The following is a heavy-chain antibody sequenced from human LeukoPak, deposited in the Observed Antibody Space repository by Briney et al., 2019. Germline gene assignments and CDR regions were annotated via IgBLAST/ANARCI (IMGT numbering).Heavy chain of an antibody. Sequence: GGSLRLSCAASGFTFSSYWMSWVRQAPGKGLEWVANIKQDGSEKYYVDSVKGRFTISRDNAKNSLYLQMNSLRAEDTAVYYCARHDFWEGQPFHDYWGQGTLVTVSS. CDR2: IKQDGSEK. V-gene: IGHV3-7*01. CDR1: GFTFSSYW. D-gene: IGHD3-3*01. J-gene: IGHJ4*02. CDR3: ARHDFWEGQPFHDY.